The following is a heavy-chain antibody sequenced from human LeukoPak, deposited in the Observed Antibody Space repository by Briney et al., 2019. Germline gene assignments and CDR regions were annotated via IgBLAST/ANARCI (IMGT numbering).Heavy chain of an antibody. Sequence: SETLSLTCTVSGGSISSYYWSWIRQPPGKGLEWIGYIYYSGSTNYNPSLKSRVTISVDTSKNQFSLKLSSVTAADTAVYYCARGGIQLDNWFDPWGQGTLVTVSS. J-gene: IGHJ5*02. D-gene: IGHD5-18*01. CDR2: IYYSGST. CDR1: GGSISSYY. CDR3: ARGGIQLDNWFDP. V-gene: IGHV4-59*01.